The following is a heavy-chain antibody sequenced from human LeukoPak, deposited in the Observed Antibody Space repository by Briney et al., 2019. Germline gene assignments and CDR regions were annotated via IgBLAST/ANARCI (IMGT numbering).Heavy chain of an antibody. J-gene: IGHJ4*02. V-gene: IGHV3-7*01. Sequence: GGSLRLSCAASGFTFRSYWMRWVRQAPGKGLEWVANIKQDGSEKNYVDSVKGRFTISRDNAKNSLYLQMDSLRDEDTAVYYCARDRDYAFDYWGQGTLVTVSS. CDR2: IKQDGSEK. CDR3: ARDRDYAFDY. CDR1: GFTFRSYW. D-gene: IGHD4-17*01.